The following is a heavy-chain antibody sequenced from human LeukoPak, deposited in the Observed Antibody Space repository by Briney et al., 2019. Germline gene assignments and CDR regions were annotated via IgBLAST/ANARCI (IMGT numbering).Heavy chain of an antibody. CDR1: GCSISSSSYY. Sequence: PSETLSLTCKVSGCSISSSSYYWRWLRQPPGKGLEWIGIIYYTGSTYYNPSLKSRVTISVDTSKNQFSLKLSSVTAADTAVYYCARGEQQLVREGGDSRKTYFDYWGQGTLVTVSS. J-gene: IGHJ4*02. CDR3: ARGEQQLVREGGDSRKTYFDY. CDR2: IYYTGST. D-gene: IGHD6-13*01. V-gene: IGHV4-39*07.